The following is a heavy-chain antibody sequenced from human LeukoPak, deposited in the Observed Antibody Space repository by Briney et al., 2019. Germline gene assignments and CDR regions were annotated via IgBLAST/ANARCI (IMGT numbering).Heavy chain of an antibody. J-gene: IGHJ6*02. CDR1: GFTFSSYW. CDR2: IKQDGSEE. CDR3: ARVGSGWYAAMGV. V-gene: IGHV3-7*05. D-gene: IGHD6-19*01. Sequence: GGSLRLSWAAPGFTFSSYWMSWVRQAPGKGLEWVANIKQDGSEEKYVDSVKGRFTISRDNAKNSLYLQMNSLRAEDTAVYYCARVGSGWYAAMGVWGQGTTVTVSS.